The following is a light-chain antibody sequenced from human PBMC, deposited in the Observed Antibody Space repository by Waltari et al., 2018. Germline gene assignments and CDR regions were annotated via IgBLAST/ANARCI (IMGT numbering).Light chain of an antibody. CDR1: RLRTLY. J-gene: IGLJ2*01. CDR2: GKN. V-gene: IGLV3-19*01. CDR3: NSRGSSGNHPVV. Sequence: SSQLTQDPAASVALGQAVRPPCPGDRLRTLYANWYQQKTRQAPVLVIYGKNNQPSGIPDRFSGSSSGKTASLTITGGQAEDEADYYCNSRGSSGNHPVVFGGGTKLTVL.